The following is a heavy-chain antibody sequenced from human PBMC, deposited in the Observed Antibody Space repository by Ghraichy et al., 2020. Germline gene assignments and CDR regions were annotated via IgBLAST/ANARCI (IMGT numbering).Heavy chain of an antibody. J-gene: IGHJ1*01. CDR1: GYTFTSYG. D-gene: IGHD3-9*01. V-gene: IGHV1-18*01. Sequence: ASVKVSCKASGYTFTSYGISWVRQAPGQGLEWMGWISAYNGNTNYAQKLQGRVTMTTDTSTSTAYMELRSLRSDDTAVYYCARDSHSYYDILTGYYTEHWGQGTLVTVSS. CDR2: ISAYNGNT. CDR3: ARDSHSYYDILTGYYTEH.